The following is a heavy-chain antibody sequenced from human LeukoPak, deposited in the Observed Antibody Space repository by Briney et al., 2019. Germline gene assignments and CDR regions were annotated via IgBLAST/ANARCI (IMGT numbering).Heavy chain of an antibody. CDR3: ARHGRDDVEMATITV. J-gene: IGHJ1*01. V-gene: IGHV4-59*08. CDR2: LYNSGST. CDR1: GGSIGSSY. D-gene: IGHD5-24*01. Sequence: PSETLSLTCTVSGGSIGSSYWSWIRQPPGKGLEWIGRLYNSGSTNYNPSLRSRVTISIDTSNNQFSLRMKSMTAADTAVYFCARHGRDDVEMATITVWGQGTLATLAS.